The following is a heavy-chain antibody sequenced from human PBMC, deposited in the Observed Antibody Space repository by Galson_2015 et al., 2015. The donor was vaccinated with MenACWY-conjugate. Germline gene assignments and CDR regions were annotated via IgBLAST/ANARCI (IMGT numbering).Heavy chain of an antibody. J-gene: IGHJ3*01. CDR1: GFTFTPYW. Sequence: SLRLSCAASGFTFTPYWMHWVRHAPGKGLVWVARINGDGTTTNYADSVRGRFIITRDNAKKTLFLHSNSLTGEVTALYFCARATAGIWELATFDLWGQGTMVTVSS. D-gene: IGHD1-26*01. V-gene: IGHV3-74*01. CDR2: INGDGTTT. CDR3: ARATAGIWELATFDL.